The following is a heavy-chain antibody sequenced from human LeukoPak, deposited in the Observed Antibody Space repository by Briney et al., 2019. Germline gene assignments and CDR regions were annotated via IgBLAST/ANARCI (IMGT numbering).Heavy chain of an antibody. Sequence: ASVKVSCKASGYTFTSYGTSWVRQAPGQGLEWMGWISAYNGNTKYVQKLQGRVTMTTDSSTSTAYMELRSLTSDDTAVYYCARWYCGGGSCYSYYYGMDVWGQGTTVTVSS. CDR2: ISAYNGNT. CDR1: GYTFTSYG. V-gene: IGHV1-18*01. CDR3: ARWYCGGGSCYSYYYGMDV. J-gene: IGHJ6*02. D-gene: IGHD2-15*01.